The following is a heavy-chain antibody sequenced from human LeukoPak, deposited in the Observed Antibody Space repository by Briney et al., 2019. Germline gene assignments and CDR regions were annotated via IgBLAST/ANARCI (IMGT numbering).Heavy chain of an antibody. D-gene: IGHD1-1*01. CDR1: GGSISSYY. CDR3: ARREIDDSSFDY. Sequence: KPSETLSLTCTVSGGSISSYYWSWIRQPPGRGLEWIGFIFYSGTTNYNPALKSRVTISIDRSRNQFSLQLSSVTAADTAVYYCARREIDDSSFDYWGQGTLVTVSS. CDR2: IFYSGTT. V-gene: IGHV4-59*01. J-gene: IGHJ4*02.